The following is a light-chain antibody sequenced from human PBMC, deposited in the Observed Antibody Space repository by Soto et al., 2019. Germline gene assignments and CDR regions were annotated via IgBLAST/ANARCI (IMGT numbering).Light chain of an antibody. CDR2: EVS. Sequence: QSALTQPPSASGSPGQSVTISCTGTSSDVGGYNYVSWHQQHPGKAPKLIIYEVSKRPSGVPDRFSGSKSGNTASLTVSGLQAEDEADYYCSSYAGSNNVFGTGTKLTVL. V-gene: IGLV2-8*01. CDR1: SSDVGGYNY. CDR3: SSYAGSNNV. J-gene: IGLJ1*01.